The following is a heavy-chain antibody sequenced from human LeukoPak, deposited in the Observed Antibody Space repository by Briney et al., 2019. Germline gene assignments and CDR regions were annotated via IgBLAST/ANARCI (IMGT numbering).Heavy chain of an antibody. D-gene: IGHD3-3*01. CDR3: ARTYDFGRGPPGDAFDN. CDR1: GFTFNNYA. J-gene: IGHJ3*02. CDR2: VSADGRTQ. V-gene: IGHV3-30*03. Sequence: PGGSLRLSCAASGFTFNNYALSWVRQAPGKGLEWVTVVSADGRTQLYSDSVKGRFTISRDNSLNTLHLQMNSLRTEDTAVYYCARTYDFGRGPPGDAFDNWGQGTLVTVPS.